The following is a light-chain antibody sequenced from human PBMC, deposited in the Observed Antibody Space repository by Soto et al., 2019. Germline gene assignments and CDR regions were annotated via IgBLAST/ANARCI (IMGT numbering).Light chain of an antibody. CDR2: GNS. CDR3: QSYDSSLSGSV. Sequence: QAVVTQPPSVSGAPGQRVTISCTGSSSNIGSGYDVHWYQQLPGTAPKLLIYGNSNRPSGVPDRFSGSKSGPSASLVITGLQAEDEADYYCQSYDSSLSGSVFGGGTKLTVL. V-gene: IGLV1-40*01. J-gene: IGLJ3*02. CDR1: SSNIGSGYD.